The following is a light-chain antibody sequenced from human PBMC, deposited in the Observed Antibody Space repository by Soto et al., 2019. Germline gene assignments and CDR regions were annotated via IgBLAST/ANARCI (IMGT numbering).Light chain of an antibody. J-gene: IGKJ1*01. CDR2: GAS. CDR1: QSVATN. CDR3: QQYNNWPWT. Sequence: EIVMTQSPASLSVSPGDSATLSCRASQSVATNLAWYQQKPGQPPRLLIYGASTRDTGIPARFSGSGSGTECTLTISSLQSVDFSVYSCQQYNNWPWTFGQGTKVDIK. V-gene: IGKV3-15*01.